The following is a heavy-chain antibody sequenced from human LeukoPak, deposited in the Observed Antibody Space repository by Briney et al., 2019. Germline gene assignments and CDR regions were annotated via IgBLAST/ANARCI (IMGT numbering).Heavy chain of an antibody. J-gene: IGHJ4*02. CDR2: INHSGST. V-gene: IGHV4-34*01. CDR1: GGSFSGYY. Sequence: SETLSLTCAVYGGSFSGYYWSWIRQPPGKGLEWIGEINHSGSTNYNPSLKSRVTISINTSKKQFSLKLSSVTAADTAVYYCAGPSATDFDYWGQGTLVTVSS. CDR3: AGPSATDFDY. D-gene: IGHD6-6*01.